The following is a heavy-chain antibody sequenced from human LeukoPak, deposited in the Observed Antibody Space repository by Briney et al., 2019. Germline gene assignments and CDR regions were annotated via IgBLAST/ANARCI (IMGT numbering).Heavy chain of an antibody. Sequence: SETLSLTCTVSGDSISSYYWSWIRQPPGKGLEWIGYIYYSGSTNYNPSLKSRVTISVDTSKNQFSLKLSSVTAADTAVYYCARDTLFISGYDSEHYYYGMDVWGQGTTVTVSS. CDR1: GDSISSYY. J-gene: IGHJ6*02. CDR2: IYYSGST. CDR3: ARDTLFISGYDSEHYYYGMDV. D-gene: IGHD5-12*01. V-gene: IGHV4-59*01.